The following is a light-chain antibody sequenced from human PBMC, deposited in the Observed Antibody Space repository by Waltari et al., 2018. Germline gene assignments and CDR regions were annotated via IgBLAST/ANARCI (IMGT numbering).Light chain of an antibody. J-gene: IGLJ1*01. Sequence: QSGLPQPASVSGSPGQSITVSCPGTSSDVGNYNLVSWYQQYPGNAPKLMVYEVTKRTSGVSDRFSGSKSGNTASLTISGLQSEDEADYYCCSYAGLGIYVFGTGTKVTVL. CDR2: EVT. V-gene: IGLV2-23*02. CDR3: CSYAGLGIYV. CDR1: SSDVGNYNL.